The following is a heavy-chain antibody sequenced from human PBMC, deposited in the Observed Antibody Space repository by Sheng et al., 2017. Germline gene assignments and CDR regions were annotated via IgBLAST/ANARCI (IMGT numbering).Heavy chain of an antibody. CDR2: INPSGGGT. Sequence: QVQLVQSGAEVKKPGASVKVSCKASGYTFTIYYMHWVRQAPGQGLEWMGIINPSGGGTTYAQKFQDRVTMTRDTSTTTVYMELSSLRSEDTAVYYCARSSGQPPGNSGYLDYWGQGTLVTVSS. CDR3: ARSSGQPPGNSGYLDY. CDR1: GYTFTIYY. V-gene: IGHV1-46*01. J-gene: IGHJ4*02. D-gene: IGHD3-22*01.